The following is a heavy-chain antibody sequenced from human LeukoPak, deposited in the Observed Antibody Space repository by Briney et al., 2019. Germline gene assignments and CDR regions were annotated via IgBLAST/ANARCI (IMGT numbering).Heavy chain of an antibody. Sequence: GGSLRLSCAASGFTFSSYAMSWVRQAPGKGLEWVSSISSSSSYIYYADSVKGRFTTSRDNAKNSLYLQMNSLRAEDTAVYYCARDLRYYMDVWGKGTTVTVSS. CDR1: GFTFSSYA. D-gene: IGHD3-9*01. CDR3: ARDLRYYMDV. CDR2: ISSSSSYI. J-gene: IGHJ6*03. V-gene: IGHV3-21*01.